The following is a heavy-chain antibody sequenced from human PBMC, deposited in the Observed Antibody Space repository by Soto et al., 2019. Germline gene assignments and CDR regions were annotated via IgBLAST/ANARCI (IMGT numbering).Heavy chain of an antibody. CDR1: GYTFTSYA. V-gene: IGHV1-3*01. D-gene: IGHD6-13*01. J-gene: IGHJ6*03. CDR3: ARSDSSWYYYYYYMDV. CDR2: INAGNGNT. Sequence: QVQLVQSGAEVKKPGASVKVSCKASGYTFTSYAMHWVCQAPGQRLEWMGWINAGNGNTKYSQKFQGRVTITRDTSASTAYMELSSLRSEDTAVYYCARSDSSWYYYYYYMDVWGKGTTVTVSS.